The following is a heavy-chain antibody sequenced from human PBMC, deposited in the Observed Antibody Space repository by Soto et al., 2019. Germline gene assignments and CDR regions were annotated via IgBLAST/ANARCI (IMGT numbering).Heavy chain of an antibody. Sequence: QLQLLESGPGLVKPSETLSLICTVSGGSVSSRSHYWVWIRQPPGKGLEWISSSIDGGRTYYNPSPRSRLTMSLDTSRIHFSLNLKSVTAADTAVYYGVKHLGEYGDWAFAFGGQRSMVTVST. CDR2: SIDGGRT. J-gene: IGHJ4*02. CDR1: GGSVSSRSHY. V-gene: IGHV4-39*01. D-gene: IGHD2-21*01. CDR3: VKHLGEYGDWAFAF.